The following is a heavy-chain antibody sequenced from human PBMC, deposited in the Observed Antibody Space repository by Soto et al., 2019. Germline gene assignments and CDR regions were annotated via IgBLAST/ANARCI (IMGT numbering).Heavy chain of an antibody. CDR3: ARGWASLDY. V-gene: IGHV3-7*03. D-gene: IGHD1-26*01. CDR1: GFTFSSYW. J-gene: IGHJ4*02. CDR2: IKQDGSEI. Sequence: EVQSVESGGGLVQPGGSLRLSCAASGFTFSSYWMSWVRQAPGEGLEWVANIKQDGSEIYYLDSVKGRFTISRDNAKNSLYLQMNSLRDEDTAVYYCARGWASLDYWGQGTLVTVSS.